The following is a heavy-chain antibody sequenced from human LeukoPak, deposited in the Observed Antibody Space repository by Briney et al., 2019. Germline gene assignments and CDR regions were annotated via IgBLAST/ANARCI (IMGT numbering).Heavy chain of an antibody. CDR1: GGSIREYY. Sequence: SETLSLSCTVSGGSIREYYLSWIRQPPGKGLEWIGYIYDSGSTNYNPSLKSRVTISVDTSKNHFSLKLSSVTAADTAVYYRARELVRGVIGAFDIWGQGTMVTVSS. J-gene: IGHJ3*02. CDR3: ARELVRGVIGAFDI. D-gene: IGHD3-10*01. CDR2: IYDSGST. V-gene: IGHV4-59*01.